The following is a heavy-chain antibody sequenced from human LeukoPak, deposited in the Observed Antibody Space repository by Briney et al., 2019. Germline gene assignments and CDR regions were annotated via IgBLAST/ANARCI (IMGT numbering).Heavy chain of an antibody. D-gene: IGHD3-10*01. J-gene: IGHJ4*02. V-gene: IGHV1-2*02. Sequence: ASVKVSCKASGYTFTGYYMHWVRQAPGQGLEWMGWINPNSGGTNYAQKFQGRVTMTRDTSISTAYMELSRLRSDDTAVYYCARVEDILWFGEIKYIAEVWGQGTLVTVSS. CDR1: GYTFTGYY. CDR3: ARVEDILWFGEIKYIAEV. CDR2: INPNSGGT.